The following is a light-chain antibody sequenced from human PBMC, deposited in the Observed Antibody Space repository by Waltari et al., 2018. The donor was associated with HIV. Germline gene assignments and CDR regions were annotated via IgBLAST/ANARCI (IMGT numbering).Light chain of an antibody. V-gene: IGKV2D-29*01. J-gene: IGKJ4*01. CDR3: MQSAQFPLT. CDR1: ETLLQSDGKTY. CDR2: EVS. Sequence: EIVMTQTPPFLSVAPGQAASISCKSSETLLQSDGKTYIYWYVQKTGQPPQLLLYEVSNRFTGVSDRFIGSGSGTDFTLILSRVEAEDVGVYYCMQSAQFPLTFGGGTKVEIK.